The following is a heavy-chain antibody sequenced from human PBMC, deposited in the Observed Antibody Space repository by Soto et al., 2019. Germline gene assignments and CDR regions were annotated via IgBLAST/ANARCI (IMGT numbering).Heavy chain of an antibody. CDR2: INSDGSST. CDR1: GFTFSSYW. J-gene: IGHJ6*02. D-gene: IGHD2-2*01. V-gene: IGHV3-74*01. CDR3: AREDIVVVPAANRRNYYYYYGMDV. Sequence: PGGSLRISCAASGFTFSSYWMHWVRQAPGKGLVWVSRINSDGSSTSYADSVKGRFTISRDNAKNTLYLQMNSLRAEDTAVYYCAREDIVVVPAANRRNYYYYYGMDVWGQGTTVTVSS.